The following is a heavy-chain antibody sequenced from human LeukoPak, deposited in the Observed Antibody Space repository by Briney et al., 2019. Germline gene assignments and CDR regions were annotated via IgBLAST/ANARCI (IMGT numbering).Heavy chain of an antibody. Sequence: GGSLRLSCIASGFTSSSQGLTWVRQAPGKGLEWVSTITPGSTYTKYADSVAGRFTISRDDSTNTLYLLMNSLRAEDTAVYFCAKHYVRDLAVANADYWGQGTLVTVSS. CDR1: GFTSSSQG. V-gene: IGHV3-23*01. D-gene: IGHD6-19*01. CDR3: AKHYVRDLAVANADY. J-gene: IGHJ4*02. CDR2: ITPGSTYT.